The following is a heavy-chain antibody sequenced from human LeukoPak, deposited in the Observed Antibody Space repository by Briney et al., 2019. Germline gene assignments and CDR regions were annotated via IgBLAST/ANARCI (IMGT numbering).Heavy chain of an antibody. CDR3: ARDPYSGSYGDYYYYYMDV. CDR1: GFTFSSYS. D-gene: IGHD1-26*01. J-gene: IGHJ6*03. Sequence: GGSLRLSCAASGFTFSSYSMNWVRQAPGKGLEWVSYISSSSSTIYYADSVKGRFTISRDNAKNSLYLQMNSLRSEDTAVYYCARDPYSGSYGDYYYYYMDVWGKGTTVTISS. V-gene: IGHV3-48*01. CDR2: ISSSSSTI.